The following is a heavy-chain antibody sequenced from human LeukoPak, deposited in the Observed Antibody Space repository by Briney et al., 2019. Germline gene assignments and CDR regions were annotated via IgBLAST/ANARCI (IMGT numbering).Heavy chain of an antibody. J-gene: IGHJ4*02. CDR2: IYYSGST. D-gene: IGHD3-10*01. V-gene: IGHV4-59*01. CDR1: GGSISSYY. Sequence: SETLSLTCTVSGGSISSYYWSWIRQPPGKGLEWIGYIYYSGSTNYSPSLKSRVTISVDTSKNQFSLKLSSVTAADTAVYYCARARTSNTYYYGSGSYFDYWGQGTLVTVSS. CDR3: ARARTSNTYYYGSGSYFDY.